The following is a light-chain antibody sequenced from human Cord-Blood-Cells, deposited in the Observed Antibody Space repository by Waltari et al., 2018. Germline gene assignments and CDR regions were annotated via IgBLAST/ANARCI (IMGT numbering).Light chain of an antibody. CDR3: QQYGSSLWT. Sequence: EIVLTQSPGTLSFSPGERATLYCRASQSVSSSYLAWYQQKPGQPPRLLIYGASSRATGIPDRFSGSGSGTDFTLTISRLEPEDFAVYYCQQYGSSLWTFGQGTKVEIK. V-gene: IGKV3-20*01. CDR1: QSVSSSY. J-gene: IGKJ1*01. CDR2: GAS.